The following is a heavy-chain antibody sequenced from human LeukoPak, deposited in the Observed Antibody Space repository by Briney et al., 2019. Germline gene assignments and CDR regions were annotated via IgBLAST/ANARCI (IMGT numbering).Heavy chain of an antibody. D-gene: IGHD3-16*02. CDR1: SGSISNFH. CDR3: ARDRQTFYDYVGGNYRFYLDY. V-gene: IGHV4-4*07. J-gene: IGHJ4*02. Sequence: SETLSLTCTVSSGSISNFHWSWIRQPAGKGLEWIGRIFTSGSTNYTPSLKSRVTMSVDTSKKQFSLKLSSVTAADTAVYYCARDRQTFYDYVGGNYRFYLDYWGQGTLVTVSS. CDR2: IFTSGST.